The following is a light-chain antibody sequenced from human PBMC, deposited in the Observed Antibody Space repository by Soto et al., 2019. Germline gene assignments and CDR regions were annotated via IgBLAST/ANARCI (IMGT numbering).Light chain of an antibody. CDR3: QQLNSYPLT. J-gene: IGKJ4*01. Sequence: DIQLTQSPSFLSASVGDRVTFTCRASQVISNFLAWYQQKPGEAPKLLIYASSTLQSGVPPRFSGSGSGTEFTLTVSSLQAEDSATYYCQQLNSYPLTFGEGTNVEIK. V-gene: IGKV1-9*01. CDR1: QVISNF. CDR2: ASS.